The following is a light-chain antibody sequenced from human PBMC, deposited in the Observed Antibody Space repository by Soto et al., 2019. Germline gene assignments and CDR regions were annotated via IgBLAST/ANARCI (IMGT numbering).Light chain of an antibody. CDR1: SSDVGGYNH. J-gene: IGLJ3*02. CDR3: SSFSSRSTRV. Sequence: QSALTQPASVSGSPGQSITISCTGTSSDVGGYNHVSWYQQHPGKAPKLIIYEVSNRPSGVSDHFSGSKSGNTASLTISGLQAEDEADYHCSSFSSRSTRVFGGGTKLTVL. V-gene: IGLV2-14*01. CDR2: EVS.